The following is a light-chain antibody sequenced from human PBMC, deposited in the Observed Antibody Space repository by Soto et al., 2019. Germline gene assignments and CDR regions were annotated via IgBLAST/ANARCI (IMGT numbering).Light chain of an antibody. J-gene: IGKJ5*01. CDR3: QQYHSYPLT. Sequence: DIPMTQSPSTLSASVGERVTITCRANQSISAWLAWYQQKPGKAPKLLIYKASNVESGVPSRFSGSGSGTEFTLTISSLQPDDFATYYCQQYHSYPLTFGQGTRLEIK. CDR2: KAS. CDR1: QSISAW. V-gene: IGKV1-5*03.